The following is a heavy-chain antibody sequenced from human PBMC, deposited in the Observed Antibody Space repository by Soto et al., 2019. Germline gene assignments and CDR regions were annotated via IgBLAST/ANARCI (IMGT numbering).Heavy chain of an antibody. D-gene: IGHD3-10*01. CDR2: IYPGDSDA. V-gene: IGHV5-51*01. J-gene: IGHJ5*02. CDR3: ARHSFYGFRSYSRSPFHP. CDR1: GYSFTNYW. Sequence: PGESVKVSCKSSGYSFTNYWIGWVRQMPGKGLEWMGIIYPGDSDARYSPSFQGQVTISADKSISTAYLQWSSLKASDTAMHYCARHSFYGFRSYSRSPFHPSGEAVLVSV.